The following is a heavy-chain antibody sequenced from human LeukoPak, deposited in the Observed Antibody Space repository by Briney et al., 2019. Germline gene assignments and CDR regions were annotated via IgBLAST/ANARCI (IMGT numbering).Heavy chain of an antibody. CDR2: INHSGST. J-gene: IGHJ4*02. V-gene: IGHV4-34*01. D-gene: IGHD3-22*01. Sequence: PSETLSLTCAVYGGSFSGYYWSWIRQPPGKGLEWIGGINHSGSTNYNPSLKSRVTISVDTSKNQFSLKLSSVTAADTAVYYCARTGAPWYYDSSGYFRYWGQGTLVTVSS. CDR1: GGSFSGYY. CDR3: ARTGAPWYYDSSGYFRY.